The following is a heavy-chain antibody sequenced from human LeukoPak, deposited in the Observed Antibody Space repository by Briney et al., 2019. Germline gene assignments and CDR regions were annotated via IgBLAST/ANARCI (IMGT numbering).Heavy chain of an antibody. D-gene: IGHD6-13*01. CDR1: GGTFSSYA. Sequence: SVKVSCKASGGTFSSYAISWVRQAPGQGLEWMGRIIPILGIANYAQKFQGRVTITADKSTSTAYMELSSLRSEDTAVYYCAGERAAAIGVCDYWGQGNLVNGSS. V-gene: IGHV1-69*04. CDR2: IIPILGIA. CDR3: AGERAAAIGVCDY. J-gene: IGHJ4*01.